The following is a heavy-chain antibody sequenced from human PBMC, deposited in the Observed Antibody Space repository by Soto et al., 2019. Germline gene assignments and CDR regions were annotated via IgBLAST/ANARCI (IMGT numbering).Heavy chain of an antibody. CDR1: GFTFDDYA. CDR2: IRWNSGTI. V-gene: IGHV3-9*01. Sequence: EVQLVESGGGLVQPGRSLRLSCAASGFTFDDYAMHWVRQAPGKGLEWVSGIRWNSGTIGYADSVKGRFTISRDNAKNSLYLQMNSLRAEDTALYYCAKEKGFGGVRKGMDVWGQGTTVTVSS. CDR3: AKEKGFGGVRKGMDV. J-gene: IGHJ6*02. D-gene: IGHD3-16*01.